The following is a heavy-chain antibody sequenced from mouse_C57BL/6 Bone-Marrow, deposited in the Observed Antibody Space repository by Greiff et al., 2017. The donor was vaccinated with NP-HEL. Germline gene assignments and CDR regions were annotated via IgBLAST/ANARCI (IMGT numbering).Heavy chain of an antibody. CDR2: IYPRSGNT. CDR3: ARGGLYYGKPFAY. CDR1: GYTFTSYG. D-gene: IGHD2-1*01. J-gene: IGHJ3*01. V-gene: IGHV1-81*01. Sequence: VQLQQSGAELARPGASVKLSCKASGYTFTSYGISWVKQRTGQGLEWIGEIYPRSGNTYYNEKFKGKATLTADKSSSTAYMELRSLTSEDSAVYFCARGGLYYGKPFAYWGQGTLVTVSA.